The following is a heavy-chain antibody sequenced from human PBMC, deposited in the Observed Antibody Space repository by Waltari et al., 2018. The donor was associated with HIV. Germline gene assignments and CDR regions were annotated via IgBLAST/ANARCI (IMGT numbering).Heavy chain of an antibody. D-gene: IGHD1-1*01. CDR2: IRNKPSSYTT. J-gene: IGHJ4*02. CDR3: TTSAIGNIFDN. CDR1: GLAFSDYH. V-gene: IGHV3-72*01. Sequence: EVQLVESGGGLVQPGGSLRLSCAASGLAFSDYHMDWVRQAPGKWREWVVRIRNKPSSYTTEYAASVKGRFSISRYDSRNSLYLQMNSLKTEDSAVYYCTTSAIGNIFDNWGQGTLVTVSS.